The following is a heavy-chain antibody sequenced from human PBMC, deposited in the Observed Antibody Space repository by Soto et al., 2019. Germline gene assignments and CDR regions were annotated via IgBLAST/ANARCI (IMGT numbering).Heavy chain of an antibody. J-gene: IGHJ6*02. CDR2: ISGSGGST. Sequence: PGGSLRLSCAASGFTFSSYAMSWVRQAPGKGLEWVSAISGSGGSTYYADSVKGRVTVSRDNSKNTLYLQMHSLRAEDTAIFFCAKWDTHGIIPPTVGGNYYFYDMDVWGQWTRVTVYS. V-gene: IGHV3-23*01. D-gene: IGHD5-18*01. CDR3: AKWDTHGIIPPTVGGNYYFYDMDV. CDR1: GFTFSSYA.